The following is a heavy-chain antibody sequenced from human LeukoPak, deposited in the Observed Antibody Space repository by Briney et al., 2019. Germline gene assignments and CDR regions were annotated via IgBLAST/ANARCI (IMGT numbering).Heavy chain of an antibody. CDR1: GGSISSSSYY. CDR3: ARGGALPRGFDP. CDR2: IYYSGST. J-gene: IGHJ5*02. V-gene: IGHV4-61*05. D-gene: IGHD3-16*01. Sequence: SETLSLTCTVSGGSISSSSYYWGWIRQPPGKGLEWIGYIYYSGSTKYNPSLKSRVTISVDTSKNQFSLNLNSVTAADTAVYYCARGGALPRGFDPWGQGTLVTVSS.